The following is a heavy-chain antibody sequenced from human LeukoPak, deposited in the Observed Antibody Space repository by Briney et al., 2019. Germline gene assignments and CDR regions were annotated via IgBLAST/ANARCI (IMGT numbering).Heavy chain of an antibody. CDR3: ARYYNWNDVGWFDP. J-gene: IGHJ5*02. D-gene: IGHD1-1*01. CDR2: TRNKAGSYTT. Sequence: GSLRLSCAASGFTFSDYYMSWIRQAPGKGLEWVGRTRNKAGSYTTEYAASVKGRFTISRDDSRNSMYLQMNSLKTEDTAVYYCARYYNWNDVGWFDPWGQGTLVTVSS. CDR1: GFTFSDYY. V-gene: IGHV3-72*01.